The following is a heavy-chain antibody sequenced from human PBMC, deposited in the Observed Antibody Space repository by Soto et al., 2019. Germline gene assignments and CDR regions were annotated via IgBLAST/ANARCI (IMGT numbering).Heavy chain of an antibody. J-gene: IGHJ4*02. V-gene: IGHV3-64D*08. Sequence: GGSLRLSCSASGFTFSSYAMHWVRQAPGKGLEYVSAISSNGGSTYYADSVKGRFTISRDNSKNTLYLQMGSLRAEDTAVYYCVKDSVRWFGQLVLKIDYWGQGTLVTVSS. CDR2: ISSNGGST. CDR1: GFTFSSYA. D-gene: IGHD6-13*01. CDR3: VKDSVRWFGQLVLKIDY.